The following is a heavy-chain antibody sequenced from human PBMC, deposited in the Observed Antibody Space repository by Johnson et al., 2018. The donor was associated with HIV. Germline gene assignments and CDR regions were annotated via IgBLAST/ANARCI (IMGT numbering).Heavy chain of an antibody. V-gene: IGHV3-30*02. CDR1: GFTFSNYG. D-gene: IGHD3-22*01. CDR3: AKDKMYSDSSGSKEGGVAFDI. Sequence: QMLLVESGGGVVQPGGSLRLSCAASGFTFSNYGMHWVRQAPGKGLEWVAFIRYDGSKKYYADSVKGRLIISRDNSKNTLYLQINSLRAEDTAVYYCAKDKMYSDSSGSKEGGVAFDIWGQGTMVTVSS. J-gene: IGHJ3*02. CDR2: IRYDGSKK.